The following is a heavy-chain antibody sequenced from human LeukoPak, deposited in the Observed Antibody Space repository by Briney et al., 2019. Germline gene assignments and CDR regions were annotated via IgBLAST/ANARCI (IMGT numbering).Heavy chain of an antibody. Sequence: GGSLRLSCAASGFTFDDYAMHWVRQAPGKGLEWVSGIGWNSGSIGSSDSVKGRFTISRDNAKNSLYLQMNSLKPEDTALYYCAKDMGYYFYDIGADYGMDVWGQGTTVTVSS. CDR1: GFTFDDYA. CDR3: AKDMGYYFYDIGADYGMDV. V-gene: IGHV3-9*01. J-gene: IGHJ6*02. CDR2: IGWNSGSI. D-gene: IGHD3-22*01.